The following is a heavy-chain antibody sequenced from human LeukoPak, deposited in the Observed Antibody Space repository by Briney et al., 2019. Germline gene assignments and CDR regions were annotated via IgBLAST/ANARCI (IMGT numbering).Heavy chain of an antibody. D-gene: IGHD3-16*01. J-gene: IGHJ4*02. CDR3: AKDSTPWGSSGDFDY. Sequence: GGSLRLSCAASGFTFSSYAMSWVRQAPGKGLEWVSAISGSGGSTYYADSVKGRFTISRDSSKNTLYLQMNSLRAEDTAVYYCAKDSTPWGSSGDFDYWGQGTLVTVSS. CDR2: ISGSGGST. V-gene: IGHV3-23*01. CDR1: GFTFSSYA.